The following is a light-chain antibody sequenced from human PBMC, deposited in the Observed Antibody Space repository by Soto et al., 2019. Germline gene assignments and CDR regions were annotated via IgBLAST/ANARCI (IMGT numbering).Light chain of an antibody. J-gene: IGLJ1*01. CDR1: KLGDKY. CDR3: QAWDSSTTYV. Sequence: SYELTQPPSVSVSPGQTASIPCSGDKLGDKYASWYQQRPGQSPVVVIYEDNKRPSGIPERFSGSNSGNTATLTISGTQATDEADYYCQAWDSSTTYVFGTGTKLTVL. V-gene: IGLV3-1*01. CDR2: EDN.